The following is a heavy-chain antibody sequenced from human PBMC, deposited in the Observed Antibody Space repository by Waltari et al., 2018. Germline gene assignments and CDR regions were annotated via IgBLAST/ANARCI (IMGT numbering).Heavy chain of an antibody. Sequence: EVQLVESGGGLVKPGGSLRLSCAASGFTFSSYSMNWFRQAPGKGLEWVSSISSSSYIYYADSVKGRFTISRDNAKNSLYLQMNSLRAEDTAVYYCARGYSSGWFYFDYWGQGTLVTVSS. J-gene: IGHJ4*02. D-gene: IGHD6-19*01. CDR1: GFTFSSYS. V-gene: IGHV3-21*01. CDR2: ISSSSYI. CDR3: ARGYSSGWFYFDY.